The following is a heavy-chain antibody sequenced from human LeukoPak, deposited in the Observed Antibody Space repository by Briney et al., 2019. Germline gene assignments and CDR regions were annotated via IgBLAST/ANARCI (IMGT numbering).Heavy chain of an antibody. V-gene: IGHV3-15*04. J-gene: IGHJ4*02. Sequence: GGSLRLSCAASGFTFNYAWMSWVRQVPGKGLEWVGQTVSEIDGGTTDYAAPVKGRFTISRDDSKSTLYLQMNSLKIEDTAVYYCTRDPIVVVITNYFDYWGQGTLVTVSS. CDR2: TVSEIDGGTT. D-gene: IGHD3-22*01. CDR1: GFTFNYAW. CDR3: TRDPIVVVITNYFDY.